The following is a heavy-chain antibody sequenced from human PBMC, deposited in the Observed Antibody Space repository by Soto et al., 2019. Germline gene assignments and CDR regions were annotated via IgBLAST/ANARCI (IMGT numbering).Heavy chain of an antibody. CDR3: AKAEIGYCSSTSCPATSDV. CDR1: GFTFSSYA. Sequence: GGSLRLSCAASGFTFSSYAMSWVRQAPGKGLEWVSAISGSGGSTYYADSVKGRFTISRDNSKNTLYLQMNSLRAEDTAVYSCAKAEIGYCSSTSCPATSDVWGQGTTVTVS. D-gene: IGHD2-2*01. J-gene: IGHJ6*02. V-gene: IGHV3-23*01. CDR2: ISGSGGST.